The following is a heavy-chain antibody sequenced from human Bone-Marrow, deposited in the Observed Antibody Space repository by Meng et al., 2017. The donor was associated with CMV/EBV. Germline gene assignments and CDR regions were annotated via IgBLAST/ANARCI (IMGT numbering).Heavy chain of an antibody. CDR2: IYSGGSST. J-gene: IGHJ4*02. Sequence: GGSLSLSCAASGFTFSSYAMSWVRQAPGKGLEWVSVIYSGGSSTYYADSVKGRFTISRDNSKNTLYLQMNSLRAEGTAVYYFARGRSDYFDYWGQGTLVTVSS. V-gene: IGHV3-23*03. CDR1: GFTFSSYA. CDR3: ARGRSDYFDY.